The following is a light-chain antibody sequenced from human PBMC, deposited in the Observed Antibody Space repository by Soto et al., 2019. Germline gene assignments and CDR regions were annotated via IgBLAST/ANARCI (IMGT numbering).Light chain of an antibody. CDR3: SAWDDGLSGPL. J-gene: IGLJ2*01. CDR1: SSDVGTYNL. Sequence: QSALTQPAAVSGSPGQSITISCTGTSSDVGTYNLVSWYQQYPGKAPKLMIYATSKRPSGVPDRFSGSKSGTSASLVISGLQSEDEADYYCSAWDDGLSGPLFGGGTKVTVL. CDR2: ATS. V-gene: IGLV2-14*02.